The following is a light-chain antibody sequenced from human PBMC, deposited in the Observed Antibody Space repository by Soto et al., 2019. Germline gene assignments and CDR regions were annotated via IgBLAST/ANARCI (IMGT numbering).Light chain of an antibody. J-gene: IGKJ5*01. CDR3: QQYGSSPIN. Sequence: EIVLTQSPATLSVSPGERATLSCSASQGISSPLALYQQKPGQAPRLLIYAASTRAAGIPARFSGSGSGTDFTLTISRLEPEDFAVYYCQQYGSSPINFGQGTRLEIK. CDR1: QGISSP. V-gene: IGKV3-20*01. CDR2: AAS.